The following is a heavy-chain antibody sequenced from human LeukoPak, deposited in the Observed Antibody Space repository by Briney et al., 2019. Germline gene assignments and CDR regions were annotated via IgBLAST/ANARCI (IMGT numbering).Heavy chain of an antibody. CDR3: AKDMEDYGGNSFDS. D-gene: IGHD4-23*01. J-gene: IGHJ4*02. CDR2: MSWNGHST. V-gene: IGHV3-43*01. Sequence: GGSLRLSCVASGFAFDEYTFNWVRQAPGKGLEWVSLMSWNGHSTYYAASVKGRFTASRDNNKNSVYLEMKDLRIEDTALYYCAKDMEDYGGNSFDSWGEGTLVTVSS. CDR1: GFAFDEYT.